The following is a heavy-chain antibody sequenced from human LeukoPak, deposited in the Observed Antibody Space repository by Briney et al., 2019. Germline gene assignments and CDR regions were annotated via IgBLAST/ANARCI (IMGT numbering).Heavy chain of an antibody. Sequence: QTGGSLRLSCAASGFTFSSYAMSWVRQAPGKGLEWVSAISGSGGSTYYADSVKGRFTISRDNSKNTLYLQMNSLRAEDTAVYYCARTGDGSSPSHYYYYYGMDVWGQGTTVTVSS. V-gene: IGHV3-23*01. CDR2: ISGSGGST. J-gene: IGHJ6*02. CDR1: GFTFSSYA. CDR3: ARTGDGSSPSHYYYYYGMDV. D-gene: IGHD6-6*01.